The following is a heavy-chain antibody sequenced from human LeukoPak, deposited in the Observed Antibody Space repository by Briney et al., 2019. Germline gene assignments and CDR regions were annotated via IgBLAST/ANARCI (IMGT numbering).Heavy chain of an antibody. V-gene: IGHV4-34*01. Sequence: SETLSLTCAVYGGSFSGYYWSWIRQPPGKGLEWIGEINHSGSTNYNPSLKSRVTISVDTSKNQFSLQLSSVTAADTAVYYCAREYCSGGSCYSVFDYWGQGTLVTVSS. CDR1: GGSFSGYY. J-gene: IGHJ4*02. D-gene: IGHD2-15*01. CDR2: INHSGST. CDR3: AREYCSGGSCYSVFDY.